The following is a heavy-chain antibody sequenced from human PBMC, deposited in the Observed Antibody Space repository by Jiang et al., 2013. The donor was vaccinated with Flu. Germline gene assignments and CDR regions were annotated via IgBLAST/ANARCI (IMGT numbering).Heavy chain of an antibody. CDR2: IRNKLYRGTT. D-gene: IGHD2-2*01. Sequence: LVQPGRSLRLSCTASGFSFGDYAVSWLRQAPGKGLEWVGFIRNKLYRGTTDYAASVKGRFTISRDDSKSIAYLQMNSLKTEDTAVYYCTRDLVRDVILIPATYFDYWGQGALVTVSS. CDR1: GFSFGDYA. J-gene: IGHJ4*02. CDR3: TRDLVRDVILIPATYFDY. V-gene: IGHV3-49*03.